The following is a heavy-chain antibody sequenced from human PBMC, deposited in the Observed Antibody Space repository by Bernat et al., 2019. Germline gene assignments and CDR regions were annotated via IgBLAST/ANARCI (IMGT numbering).Heavy chain of an antibody. V-gene: IGHV3-33*01. Sequence: QVQLVESGGGVVQPGRSLRLSCAASGFTFSSYGMHWVRQAPGKGLEWVAVIWYDGSNKYYADSVKGRFTISRDNSKNTLYLQMNSLRAEDTAVYYCARATVGAAADNWGQGTLVTVSS. CDR1: GFTFSSYG. CDR2: IWYDGSNK. D-gene: IGHD6-13*01. J-gene: IGHJ4*02. CDR3: ARATVGAAADN.